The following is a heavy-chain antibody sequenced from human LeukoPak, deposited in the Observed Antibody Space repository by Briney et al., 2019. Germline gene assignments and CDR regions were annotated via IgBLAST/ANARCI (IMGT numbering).Heavy chain of an antibody. D-gene: IGHD3-10*01. CDR2: ITRSSTTI. Sequence: GGSLRLSCAASGFNFSIYSMNWVRQAPGKGLEWVSYITRSSTTIYYADSVKGRFTISRDNAKNSLYLQMNSLRAEDTAVYYCATDRGGWTTWGQGTLVTVSS. CDR1: GFNFSIYS. J-gene: IGHJ5*02. V-gene: IGHV3-48*01. CDR3: ATDRGGWTT.